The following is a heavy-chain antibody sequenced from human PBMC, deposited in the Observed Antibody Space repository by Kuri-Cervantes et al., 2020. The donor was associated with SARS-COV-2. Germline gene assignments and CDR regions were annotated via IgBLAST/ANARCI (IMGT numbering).Heavy chain of an antibody. J-gene: IGHJ4*02. CDR2: ITAKSAST. D-gene: IGHD5-12*01. V-gene: IGHV3-23*01. CDR3: ANLVATGY. CDR1: GFNFSRYA. Sequence: LSLTCAASGFNFSRYAMTWVRQAPGKGLEWVSSITAKSASTHYADSVRGRSTISRGDSESTLYLQMNGLRVEDTAVYYCANLVATGYWGRGTLVTVSS.